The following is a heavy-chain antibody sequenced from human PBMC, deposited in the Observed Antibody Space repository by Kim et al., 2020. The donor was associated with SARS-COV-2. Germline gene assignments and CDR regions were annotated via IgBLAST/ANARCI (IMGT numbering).Heavy chain of an antibody. CDR2: IYYSGST. D-gene: IGHD3-10*01. V-gene: IGHV4-39*07. J-gene: IGHJ4*02. Sequence: SETLSLTCTVSGGSISSSSYYWGWIRQPPGKGLEWIGSIYYSGSTYYNPSLKSRVTISVDTSKNQFSLKLSSVTAADTAVYYCARRRHHEMVFDYWGQGTLVTVSS. CDR3: ARRRHHEMVFDY. CDR1: GGSISSSSYY.